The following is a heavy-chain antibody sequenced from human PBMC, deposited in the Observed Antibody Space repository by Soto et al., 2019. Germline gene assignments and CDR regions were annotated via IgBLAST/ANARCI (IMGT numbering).Heavy chain of an antibody. CDR1: RFSLRTYG. CDR2: IWYDGTKK. V-gene: IGHV3-33*01. Sequence: QVQLVESGGGVVQSGRSLTLSCAASRFSLRTYGMQWLRRAPGKGLEWVAFIWYDGTKKFYANSVKGRSTISKDNSNNILYLQMSGLRAEDTAVYYCARDVVTAVAGSVNWFDPWGQGTLVTVSS. CDR3: ARDVVTAVAGSVNWFDP. D-gene: IGHD6-19*01. J-gene: IGHJ5*02.